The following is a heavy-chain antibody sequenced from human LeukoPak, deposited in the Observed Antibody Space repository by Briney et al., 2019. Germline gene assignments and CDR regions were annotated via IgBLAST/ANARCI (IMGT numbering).Heavy chain of an antibody. D-gene: IGHD3-3*01. J-gene: IGHJ5*02. CDR2: INHSGST. Sequence: PSETLSLTCAVYGGSFSGYYWSWIRQPPGKGLEWIGEINHSGSTNYNPSLKGRVTISVDTSKNQFSQKLSSVTAADTAVYYCVGFYDFWSGYQGDWFDPWGQGTLVTVSS. CDR1: GGSFSGYY. CDR3: VGFYDFWSGYQGDWFDP. V-gene: IGHV4-34*01.